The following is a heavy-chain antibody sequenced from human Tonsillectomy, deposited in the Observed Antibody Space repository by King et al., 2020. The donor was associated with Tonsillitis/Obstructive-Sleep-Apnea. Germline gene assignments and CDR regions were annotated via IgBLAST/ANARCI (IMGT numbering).Heavy chain of an antibody. CDR2: ISGNGGGT. CDR3: ARDQCITFFGVVSYYYMDV. CDR1: GFTFSSYA. Sequence: QLVQSGGGLVQPGGSLRLSCAASGFTFSSYAMHWVRQAPGKGLEYVSAISGNGGGTSYANSVKGRFTISRGNSKNTLYLQMGSLRAEDMGVYYCARDQCITFFGVVSYYYMDVWGKGTTVTVSS. D-gene: IGHD3-3*01. J-gene: IGHJ6*03. V-gene: IGHV3-64*01.